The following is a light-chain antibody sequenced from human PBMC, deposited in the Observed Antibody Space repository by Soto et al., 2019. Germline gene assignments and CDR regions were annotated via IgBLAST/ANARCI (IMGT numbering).Light chain of an antibody. CDR2: KAS. J-gene: IGKJ1*01. CDR1: QSVDTC. CDR3: QQFYRYPWT. Sequence: DIPMTQSPSTLSASVGDRVTITFRASQSVDTCLAWYQQKPGKAPHLLIYKASRLETGVPSRFSGSVSVTEFTLTISSLQPDDFASYYCQQFYRYPWTFGQGTKVEIK. V-gene: IGKV1-5*03.